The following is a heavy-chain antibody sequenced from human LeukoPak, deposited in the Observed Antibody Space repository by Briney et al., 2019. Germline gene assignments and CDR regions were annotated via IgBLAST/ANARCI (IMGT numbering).Heavy chain of an antibody. V-gene: IGHV3-30*02. Sequence: QPGGSLRLSCAASVFTFSSYGMHWVRQAPGKGLEWVAFIRYDGSNKYYADSVKGRFTISRDNSKNTLYLQMNSLRAEDTAVYYCAKDRDITVLLWFGESSNAFDIWGQGTMVTVSS. CDR1: VFTFSSYG. CDR3: AKDRDITVLLWFGESSNAFDI. D-gene: IGHD3-10*01. CDR2: IRYDGSNK. J-gene: IGHJ3*02.